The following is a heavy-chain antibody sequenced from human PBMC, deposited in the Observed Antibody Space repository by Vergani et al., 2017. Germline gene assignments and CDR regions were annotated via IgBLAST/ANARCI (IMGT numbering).Heavy chain of an antibody. V-gene: IGHV3-11*01. CDR2: ISSSGSTI. Sequence: VQLLESGGSLKQPGGSVRLSCAASGFTFSDYYMSWIRQAPGKGLEWVSYISSSGSTIYYADSVKGRFTISRDNAKNSLYLQMNSLRAEDTAVYYCARDRGGIAAASRWFDPWGQGTLVTVSS. D-gene: IGHD6-13*01. CDR3: ARDRGGIAAASRWFDP. J-gene: IGHJ5*02. CDR1: GFTFSDYY.